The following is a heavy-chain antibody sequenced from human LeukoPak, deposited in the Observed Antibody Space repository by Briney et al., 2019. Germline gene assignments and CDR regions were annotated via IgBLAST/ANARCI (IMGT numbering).Heavy chain of an antibody. CDR3: VKVAKYYYGSETYYFFEH. V-gene: IGHV3-7*01. J-gene: IGHJ4*02. D-gene: IGHD3-10*01. Sequence: TGGSLRLSCVASGFTFTTYWMSWVRQLPGKGLEWVANINQDGTEKYYVDSVKGRFTISRDNAKNSLDLQMNSLRVEDTGIYYCVKVAKYYYGSETYYFFEHWGQGTPVTASS. CDR2: INQDGTEK. CDR1: GFTFTTYW.